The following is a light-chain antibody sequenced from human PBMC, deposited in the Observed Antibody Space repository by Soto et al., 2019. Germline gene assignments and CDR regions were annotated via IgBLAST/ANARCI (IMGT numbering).Light chain of an antibody. CDR1: SSNIGSNY. CDR3: AAWDASLSGHWV. J-gene: IGLJ3*02. Sequence: QAVVTQPPSASGTPGQRVTISCSGSSSNIGSNYVFWYQQVPGTAPKLLIYRNNQRPSGVPDRFSGSKSGASASLAISGLRSEDEADYYCAAWDASLSGHWVFGGGTKLTVL. V-gene: IGLV1-47*01. CDR2: RNN.